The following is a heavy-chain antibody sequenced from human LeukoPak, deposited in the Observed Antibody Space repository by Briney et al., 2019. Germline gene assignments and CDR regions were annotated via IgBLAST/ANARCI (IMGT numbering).Heavy chain of an antibody. Sequence: ASVNVSCKASGYTFTSYGISWVRQAPGQGLEWMGWISAYNGNTNYAQKLQGRVTMTTDTSTSTAYMELRSLRSDDTAVYYCARGGYDILTGLMPFDYWGQGTLVTVSS. CDR1: GYTFTSYG. CDR3: ARGGYDILTGLMPFDY. D-gene: IGHD3-9*01. V-gene: IGHV1-18*01. CDR2: ISAYNGNT. J-gene: IGHJ4*02.